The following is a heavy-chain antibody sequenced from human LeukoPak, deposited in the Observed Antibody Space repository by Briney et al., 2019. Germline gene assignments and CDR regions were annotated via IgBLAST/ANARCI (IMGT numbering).Heavy chain of an antibody. D-gene: IGHD6-19*01. Sequence: GGSLRLSCAASGFTFKYDMSWVRQAPGKGLEWVSSISGSGGSTFYADSVKGRFTISRDSSKNTLYLQMNSLRAEDTAVYYCARDRDSGWSYFDYWGQGTLVTVSS. CDR2: ISGSGGST. V-gene: IGHV3-23*01. CDR3: ARDRDSGWSYFDY. J-gene: IGHJ4*02. CDR1: GFTFKYD.